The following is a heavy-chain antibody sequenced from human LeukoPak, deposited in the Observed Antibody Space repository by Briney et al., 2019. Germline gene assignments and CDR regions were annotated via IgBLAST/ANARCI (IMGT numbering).Heavy chain of an antibody. CDR2: ISSSGSTI. J-gene: IGHJ4*02. CDR1: GFTFSSYA. V-gene: IGHV3-11*01. Sequence: PGGSLRLSCAASGFTFSSYAMSWIRQAPGKGLEWVSYISSSGSTIYYADSVKGRFTISRDNAKNSLYLQMNSLRAEDTAVYYCARSPPSGGQQLVTLPFDYWGQGTLVTVSS. CDR3: ARSPPSGGQQLVTLPFDY. D-gene: IGHD6-13*01.